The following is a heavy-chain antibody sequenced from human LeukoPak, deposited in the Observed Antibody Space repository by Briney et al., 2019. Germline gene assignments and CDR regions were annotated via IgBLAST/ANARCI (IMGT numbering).Heavy chain of an antibody. CDR3: ALNPRGYCSGGRCYIGY. D-gene: IGHD2-15*01. J-gene: IGHJ4*02. Sequence: GESLKISCKGSGYSFTNYWIGWVRQMPGKGLEWMGIIYPGDSDTRYSPSFQGQVTISADKSISTAYLQWSSLEASDTAMYYCALNPRGYCSGGRCYIGYWGQGTLVTVSS. CDR1: GYSFTNYW. CDR2: IYPGDSDT. V-gene: IGHV5-51*01.